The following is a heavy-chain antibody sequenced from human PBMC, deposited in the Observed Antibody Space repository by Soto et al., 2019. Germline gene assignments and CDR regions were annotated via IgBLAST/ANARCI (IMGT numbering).Heavy chain of an antibody. D-gene: IGHD1-7*01. Sequence: QVGLVQSGAEMKNPGASVKVSCKASGYTFTNYVISWVRQAPGQGVEWSGWISDLDGHINYAQKFQGRVTLTIVTSTMTAYMDLRSLTSDDAAIFYWAMNYDGWGEDWFAPWGQGSLVTVSS. J-gene: IGHJ5*02. CDR2: ISDLDGHI. V-gene: IGHV1-18*01. CDR1: GYTFTNYV. CDR3: AMNYDGWGEDWFAP.